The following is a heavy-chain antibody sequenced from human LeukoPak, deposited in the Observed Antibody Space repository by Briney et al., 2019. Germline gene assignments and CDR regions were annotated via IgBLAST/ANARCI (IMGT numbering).Heavy chain of an antibody. D-gene: IGHD6-13*01. J-gene: IGHJ4*02. Sequence: GGSLRLSCAASGFTFSGSAMHWVRQASGKGREWVGRIRSKANSYATAYAASVKGRFTISRDDSKNTAYLQMNSLKTEDTAVYYCTRLGIAAAGDDYWGQGTLVTVSS. CDR2: IRSKANSYAT. CDR1: GFTFSGSA. CDR3: TRLGIAAAGDDY. V-gene: IGHV3-73*01.